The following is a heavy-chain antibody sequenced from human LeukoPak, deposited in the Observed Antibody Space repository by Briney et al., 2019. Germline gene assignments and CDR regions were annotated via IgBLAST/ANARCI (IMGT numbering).Heavy chain of an antibody. CDR1: GYTFINYY. CDR3: ARSYSGSYYAESGVDY. J-gene: IGHJ4*02. V-gene: IGHV1-46*01. Sequence: GASVKFSCKASGYTFINYYMHWVRQAPGQGLEWMGRINPSGGSTRYAQKFQGRVTMTRDTSTSTVYMELSSLRSEDTAVYYCARSYSGSYYAESGVDYWGQGTLVTVSS. D-gene: IGHD1-26*01. CDR2: INPSGGST.